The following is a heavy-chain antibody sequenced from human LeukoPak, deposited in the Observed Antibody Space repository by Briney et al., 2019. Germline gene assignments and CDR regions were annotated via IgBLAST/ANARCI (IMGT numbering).Heavy chain of an antibody. Sequence: ASVKVSCKASGGTFSSYAISWVRQAPGQGLEWMGGIIPIFGTANYAQKFQGRVTITTDESTSTAYMELSSLRSEDTAVYYCARDKSIGWERYPPDYWGQGTLVTVSS. CDR2: IIPIFGTA. CDR3: ARDKSIGWERYPPDY. CDR1: GGTFSSYA. J-gene: IGHJ4*02. D-gene: IGHD1-26*01. V-gene: IGHV1-69*05.